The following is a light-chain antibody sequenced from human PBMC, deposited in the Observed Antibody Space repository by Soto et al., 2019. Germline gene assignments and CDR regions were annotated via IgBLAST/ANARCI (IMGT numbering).Light chain of an antibody. Sequence: QSALTQPASVSGSPGQSITISCTGTSSDVGGYDYVSWYQLHPGKAPKLMVFEVNNRPSVVSYRFSGSKSGNTASLTISGLQAEDEADYFCSSYSISTAYLFGTGTKVTVL. J-gene: IGLJ1*01. V-gene: IGLV2-14*01. CDR2: EVN. CDR3: SSYSISTAYL. CDR1: SSDVGGYDY.